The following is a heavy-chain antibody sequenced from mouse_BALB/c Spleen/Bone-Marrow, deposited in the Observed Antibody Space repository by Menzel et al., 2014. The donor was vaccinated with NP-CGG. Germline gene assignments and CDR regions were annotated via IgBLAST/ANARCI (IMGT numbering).Heavy chain of an antibody. Sequence: QVQLQHSGPGLVAPSQSLSITCTVSGFSLSHYGVHWVRQPPGKGLEWLGVIWAGGSTNYISALMSRLTISKDNSKSQVFLKMHSLQTDDTAMYFCARVGDSDYAMDYWGQGTSVTVSS. V-gene: IGHV2-9*02. CDR3: ARVGDSDYAMDY. CDR1: GFSLSHYG. J-gene: IGHJ4*01. CDR2: IWAGGST. D-gene: IGHD2-13*01.